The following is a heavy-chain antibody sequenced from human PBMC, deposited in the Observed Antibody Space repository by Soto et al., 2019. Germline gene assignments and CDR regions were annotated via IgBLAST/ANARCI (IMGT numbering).Heavy chain of an antibody. CDR1: GGTFSSYA. J-gene: IGHJ5*02. V-gene: IGHV1-69*13. Sequence: GXSVKVSCKASGGTFSSYAISWVREAPGQGLEWMGGIIPIFGTANYAQKFQGRVTITADESTSTAYMELSSLRSEDTAVYYCARVGCSSTSCYFLNWFDPWGQGTLVTVSS. CDR2: IIPIFGTA. CDR3: ARVGCSSTSCYFLNWFDP. D-gene: IGHD2-2*01.